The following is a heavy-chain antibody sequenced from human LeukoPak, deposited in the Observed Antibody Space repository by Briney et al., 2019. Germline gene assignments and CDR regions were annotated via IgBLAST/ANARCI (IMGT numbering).Heavy chain of an antibody. CDR1: GGSISSYY. D-gene: IGHD3-22*01. CDR2: IYYSGST. Sequence: SETLSLTCTVSGGSISSYYWSWIRQPPGKGLEWIGYIYYSGSTNYSPSLKSRVTISVDTSKNQFSLKLSSVTAADTAVYYCAREPGYSDSSGYYVSNYYYMDVWGKGTTVTVSS. J-gene: IGHJ6*03. CDR3: AREPGYSDSSGYYVSNYYYMDV. V-gene: IGHV4-59*01.